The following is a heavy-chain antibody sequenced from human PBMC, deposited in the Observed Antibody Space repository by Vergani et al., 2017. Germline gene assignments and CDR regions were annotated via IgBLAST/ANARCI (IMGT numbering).Heavy chain of an antibody. CDR2: IYPGDSDT. CDR3: ADLYGDDGFSPF. D-gene: IGHD2-21*01. V-gene: IGHV5-51*01. Sequence: VQLVQSGAEVKKPGASVKVSCKASGYSFTSYWIGWVRQMPGKGLEWMGIIYPGDSDTRYSPSFQGQVIISRDDSKNTVYLQINSLRAEDTAFYYCADLYGDDGFSPFWGQGTLVTVSS. CDR1: GYSFTSYW. J-gene: IGHJ4*02.